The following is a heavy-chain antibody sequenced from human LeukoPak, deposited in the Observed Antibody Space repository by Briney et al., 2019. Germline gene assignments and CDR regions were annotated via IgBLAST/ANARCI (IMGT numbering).Heavy chain of an antibody. CDR2: INWDGGST. J-gene: IGHJ6*03. V-gene: IGHV3-20*04. CDR1: GFTVGSNY. D-gene: IGHD3-10*01. Sequence: PGGSLRLSCAASGFTVGSNYMSWVRQAPGKGLEWVSGINWDGGSTGYADSVKGRFTISRDNSKNTLYLQMNSLRAEDTAVYYCAKDAWFGELLSDYYYYMDVWGKGTTVTISS. CDR3: AKDAWFGELLSDYYYYMDV.